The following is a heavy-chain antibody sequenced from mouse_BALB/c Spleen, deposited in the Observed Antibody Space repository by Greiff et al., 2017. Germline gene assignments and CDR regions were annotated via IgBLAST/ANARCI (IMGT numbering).Heavy chain of an antibody. CDR3: ASPSHRYEDYYAMDY. CDR1: GDSITSGY. Sequence: DVKLQESGPSLVKPSQTLSLTCSVTGDSITSGYWNWIRKLPGNKLEYMGYISYSGSTYYNPSLKSRISITRDTSKNQYYLQLNSVTTEDTATYYCASPSHRYEDYYAMDYWGQGTSVTVSA. CDR2: ISYSGST. V-gene: IGHV3-8*02. D-gene: IGHD2-14*01. J-gene: IGHJ4*01.